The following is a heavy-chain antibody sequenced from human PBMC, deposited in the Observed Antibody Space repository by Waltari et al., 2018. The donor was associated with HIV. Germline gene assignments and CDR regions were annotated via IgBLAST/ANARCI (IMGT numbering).Heavy chain of an antibody. V-gene: IGHV1-46*01. Sequence: QVQLVQSGAEVKKPGTSVRVSCKASESAFSIYHIHWVRQAPGQGLEWMGIINPSGTKTTYAPKFQGRVTLTRDTSTSTVFMELRSLRSEDTAVYYCARELDYWGQGTLVTVSS. CDR3: ARELDY. J-gene: IGHJ4*02. CDR2: INPSGTKT. CDR1: ESAFSIYH.